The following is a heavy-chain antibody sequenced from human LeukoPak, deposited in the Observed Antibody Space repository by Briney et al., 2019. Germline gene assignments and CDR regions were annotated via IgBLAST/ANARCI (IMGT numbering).Heavy chain of an antibody. J-gene: IGHJ3*02. D-gene: IGHD2-21*01. Sequence: GESLRLSCAASGFTFRDYYMSWIRQAPGKGLEWVSYISSSGSYTKKADSVEGRFTISRDNAKNSMYLQMNSLRAEDTAVYYCVRTCDAVTGAFDIWGQGTMVTVSS. CDR3: VRTCDAVTGAFDI. CDR1: GFTFRDYY. CDR2: ISSSGSYT. V-gene: IGHV3-11*03.